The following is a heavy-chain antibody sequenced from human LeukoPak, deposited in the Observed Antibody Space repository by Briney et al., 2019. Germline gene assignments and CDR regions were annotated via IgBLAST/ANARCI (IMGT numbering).Heavy chain of an antibody. V-gene: IGHV4-38-2*02. D-gene: IGHD3-22*01. CDR3: ARHADTYYYDSSGLY. Sequence: SETLSLTCTVSGYSISSGYYWGWIRQPPGKGLEWIGSIYHSGSTYYNPSLKSRVTISVDTSNNQFSLKLSSVTAADTAVYYCARHADTYYYDSSGLYWGQGTLVTVSS. CDR2: IYHSGST. J-gene: IGHJ4*02. CDR1: GYSISSGYY.